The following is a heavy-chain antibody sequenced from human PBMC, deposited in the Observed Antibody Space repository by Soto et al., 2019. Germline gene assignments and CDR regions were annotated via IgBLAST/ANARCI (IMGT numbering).Heavy chain of an antibody. Sequence: ASVTGSCKASGYTFTSDAMHWVRQAPGQRLEWMGWINAGNGNTKYSQKFQGRVTITRDTSASTAYMELSSLRSEDTAVYYCARGSTLLRFLEWLFQLDYWGQGTLVTVSS. CDR2: INAGNGNT. CDR1: GYTFTSDA. V-gene: IGHV1-3*01. CDR3: ARGSTLLRFLEWLFQLDY. D-gene: IGHD3-3*01. J-gene: IGHJ4*02.